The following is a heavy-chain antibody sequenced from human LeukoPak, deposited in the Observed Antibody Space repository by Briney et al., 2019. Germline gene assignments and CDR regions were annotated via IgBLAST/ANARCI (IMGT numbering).Heavy chain of an antibody. CDR2: ISGSGGST. CDR1: GFTFDDYT. D-gene: IGHD7-27*01. V-gene: IGHV3-23*01. CDR3: AKGDVSGGYYYYYMDV. Sequence: GGSLRLSCAASGFTFDDYTMHWVRQAPGKGLEWVSAISGSGGSTYYADSVKGRFTISRDNSKNTLYLQMNSLRAEDTAVYYCAKGDVSGGYYYYYMDVWGKGTTVTVSS. J-gene: IGHJ6*03.